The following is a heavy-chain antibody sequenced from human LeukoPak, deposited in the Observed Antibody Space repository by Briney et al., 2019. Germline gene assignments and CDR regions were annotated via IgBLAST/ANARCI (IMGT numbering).Heavy chain of an antibody. D-gene: IGHD2-2*02. CDR2: IKHDGSEK. CDR3: ARTRGFPLYYFDY. Sequence: QAGGSLRLSCAASGFTFSGYWMSWVRQAPGKGLEWVANIKHDGSEKYFVDSVKGRFTISRDNAKNSLYLQMNSLRVEDTAVFYCARTRGFPLYYFDYWGQGTLVTVSS. J-gene: IGHJ4*02. V-gene: IGHV3-7*01. CDR1: GFTFSGYW.